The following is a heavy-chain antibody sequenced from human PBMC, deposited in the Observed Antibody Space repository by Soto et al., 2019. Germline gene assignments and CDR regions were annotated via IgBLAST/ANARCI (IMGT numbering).Heavy chain of an antibody. Sequence: QVQLVESGGGVVQPGRSLKLSCAASGFTFSNYAIHWVRQAPGKGLEWVAVIASDGKDKRYADSVKGRFTISRDNSKNAVYRQMHSLTGADTAVYYCAQDAAIAAADYFFDYWCQGSLVTVSS. CDR1: GFTFSNYA. CDR3: AQDAAIAAADYFFDY. CDR2: IASDGKDK. D-gene: IGHD6-13*01. J-gene: IGHJ4*02. V-gene: IGHV3-30*18.